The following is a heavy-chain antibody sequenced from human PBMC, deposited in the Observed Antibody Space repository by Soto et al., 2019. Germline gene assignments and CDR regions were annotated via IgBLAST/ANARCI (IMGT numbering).Heavy chain of an antibody. Sequence: SETLSLTCTVSGGSISSYYWTWIRQPPGKGLEWMGYIYYSGTTTNYNPSLKSRVTLSVDTSKNQFSLKLSSVTAADTAVYYCARLGGSYAVPHFDYWGQGTLVTVPQ. CDR3: ARLGGSYAVPHFDY. CDR2: IYYSGTTT. J-gene: IGHJ4*02. V-gene: IGHV4-59*08. D-gene: IGHD1-26*01. CDR1: GGSISSYY.